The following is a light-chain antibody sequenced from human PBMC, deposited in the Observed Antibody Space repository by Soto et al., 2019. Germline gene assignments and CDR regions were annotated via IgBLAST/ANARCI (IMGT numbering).Light chain of an antibody. CDR3: HQYGSSPRT. V-gene: IGKV3-20*01. CDR2: GAS. CDR1: QSVSSSY. J-gene: IGKJ1*01. Sequence: EIVLTQSPGTLSLSPGERATLSCRASQSVSSSYLAWYQQKPGQAPRLLIYGASSRATGIPDRFSGSGSGTDFPLIIARLEPEDFAVYYCHQYGSSPRTFGHGTKVEIK.